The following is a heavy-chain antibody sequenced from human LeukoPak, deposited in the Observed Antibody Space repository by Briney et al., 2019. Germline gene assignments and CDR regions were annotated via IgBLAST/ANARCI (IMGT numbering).Heavy chain of an antibody. CDR2: ISSSSSTI. V-gene: IGHV3-48*01. J-gene: IGHJ4*02. CDR3: ARLGYCSSTSCRGPSFDY. Sequence: GGSLRLSCAASGFTFSSYSMNWVRQAPGKGLEWVSYISSSSSTIYYADSVKGRFTISRENAKNSLYLQMNSLRAEDTAVYYCARLGYCSSTSCRGPSFDYWGQGTLVTVSS. CDR1: GFTFSSYS. D-gene: IGHD2-2*01.